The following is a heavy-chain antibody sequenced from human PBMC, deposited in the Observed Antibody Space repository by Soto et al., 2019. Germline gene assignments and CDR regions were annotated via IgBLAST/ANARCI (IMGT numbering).Heavy chain of an antibody. Sequence: SETLSLTCSVSGDSIGSGGHYWNWIRQHPEKGLEWIGYYSGSTHYNPSLRSRLRISLDTSKNQFFLRLTSVTAADTARYYCARDQALAPTGWGYWGQGIQVTVSS. V-gene: IGHV4-31*03. D-gene: IGHD7-27*01. CDR3: ARDQALAPTGWGY. CDR1: GDSIGSGGHY. CDR2: YSGST. J-gene: IGHJ4*02.